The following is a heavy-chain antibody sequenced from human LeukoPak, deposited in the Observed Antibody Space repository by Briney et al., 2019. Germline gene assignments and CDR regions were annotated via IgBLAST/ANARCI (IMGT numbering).Heavy chain of an antibody. CDR3: ARQGVVTTVGYFDY. CDR1: GYSISSGYY. Sequence: SETLSLTCAVSGYSISSGYYCGWIRQPPGKGLEWIGSIYHSGSTYYNPSLKSRVTISVDTSKNQFSLKLSSVTAADTAVYYCARQGVVTTVGYFDYWGQGTLVTVSS. V-gene: IGHV4-38-2*01. CDR2: IYHSGST. D-gene: IGHD4-11*01. J-gene: IGHJ4*02.